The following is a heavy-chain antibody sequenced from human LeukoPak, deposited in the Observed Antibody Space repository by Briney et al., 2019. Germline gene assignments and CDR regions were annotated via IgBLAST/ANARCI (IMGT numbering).Heavy chain of an antibody. Sequence: SETLSLTCAVYGGSFSGHYWSWIRQPPGKGPEWIGEINHSGSTNYNPSLESRVTISVDTSKNHFSLKLSSVTAADTAVYYCASGQYYDLWSGYYVDWGQGTLVTVSS. CDR1: GGSFSGHY. V-gene: IGHV4-34*01. J-gene: IGHJ4*02. CDR2: INHSGST. CDR3: ASGQYYDLWSGYYVD. D-gene: IGHD3-3*01.